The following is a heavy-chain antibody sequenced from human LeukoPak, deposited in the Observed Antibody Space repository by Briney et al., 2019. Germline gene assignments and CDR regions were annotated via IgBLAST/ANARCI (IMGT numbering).Heavy chain of an antibody. CDR2: SRNKANSYTT. CDR3: ASNSERYDPWDC. D-gene: IGHD5-12*01. CDR1: GFTFSDHH. V-gene: IGHV3-72*01. Sequence: GGSLRLSCAASGFTFSDHHLDWVRQAPGKGLEWVARSRNKANSYTTEYAASVKGRFIISREDSKKSVYLQMSSLRSEDTAVYYCASNSERYDPWDCWGQGTLVTVSS. J-gene: IGHJ4*02.